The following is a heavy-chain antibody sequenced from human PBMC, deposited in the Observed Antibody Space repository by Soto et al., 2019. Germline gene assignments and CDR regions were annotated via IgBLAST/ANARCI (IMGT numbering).Heavy chain of an antibody. J-gene: IGHJ5*02. Sequence: QVQLQQWGAGLLKPSETLSLTCAVYGGSFSGYYWSWIRQPPGKGLEWIGEINHSGSTNYNPSLXSRVTLSVDTXXNXFXXKLSSVTAADTAVYYCARGTRITMIVVVISNWFDPWGQGTLVTVSS. CDR1: GGSFSGYY. D-gene: IGHD3-22*01. V-gene: IGHV4-34*01. CDR2: INHSGST. CDR3: ARGTRITMIVVVISNWFDP.